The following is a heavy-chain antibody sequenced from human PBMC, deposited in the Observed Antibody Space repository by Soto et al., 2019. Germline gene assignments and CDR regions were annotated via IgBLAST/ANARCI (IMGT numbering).Heavy chain of an antibody. CDR1: GGSMRSSHYS. CDR3: ARLVLGSIGNYMDV. J-gene: IGHJ6*02. Sequence: PSETMSLTCIVSGGSMRSSHYSWGWFNQPPGRGLEWIGNVYYSGTTHHNPSLKSRVTIFLDTSKNWFSLKLNSVTAADTAVYFCARLVLGSIGNYMDVWGQGTTVTVSS. CDR2: VYYSGTT. V-gene: IGHV4-39*01. D-gene: IGHD2-8*01.